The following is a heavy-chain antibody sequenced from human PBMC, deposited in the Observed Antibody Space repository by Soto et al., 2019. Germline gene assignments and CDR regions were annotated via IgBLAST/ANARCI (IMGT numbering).Heavy chain of an antibody. CDR3: TRAYSSSSAAFDY. Sequence: QVQLVESGGGVVQPGRSLRLSCAASGFTFSSYAIHWVRQAPGKGLEWVAIISYDASNKYYADSVKGRFTISRDNSKNTLYLQMNSLRVEDTAVYYCTRAYSSSSAAFDYWGQGTLVTVSS. V-gene: IGHV3-30-3*01. CDR1: GFTFSSYA. D-gene: IGHD6-13*01. J-gene: IGHJ4*02. CDR2: ISYDASNK.